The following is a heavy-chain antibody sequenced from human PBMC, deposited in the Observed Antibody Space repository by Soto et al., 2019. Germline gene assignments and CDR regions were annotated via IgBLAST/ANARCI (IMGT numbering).Heavy chain of an antibody. D-gene: IGHD4-17*01. Sequence: QVQLVESGGGVVQPGRSLRLSCAASGFTFSSYGMHWVRQAPGKGLEWVAVIWYDGSNKYYADSVKGRFTISRDNSKNTLYLQMNSLRAEDTAVYYCARDLNDYGDYTIAGADYWGQGTLVTVSS. CDR2: IWYDGSNK. CDR3: ARDLNDYGDYTIAGADY. J-gene: IGHJ4*02. CDR1: GFTFSSYG. V-gene: IGHV3-33*01.